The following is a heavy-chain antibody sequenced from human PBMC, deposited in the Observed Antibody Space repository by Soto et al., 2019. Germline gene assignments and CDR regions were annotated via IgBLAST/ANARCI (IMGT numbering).Heavy chain of an antibody. CDR1: GGSFSGYY. CDR2: INHSGST. Sequence: LSLTCAVYGGSFSGYYWSWIRQPPGKGLEWIGEINHSGSTNYNPSLKSRETISVDTSKNQFSLKLSSVTAADTAVYYCARTSGYPDYYYYYMDVWGKGT. J-gene: IGHJ6*03. D-gene: IGHD3-3*01. V-gene: IGHV4-34*01. CDR3: ARTSGYPDYYYYYMDV.